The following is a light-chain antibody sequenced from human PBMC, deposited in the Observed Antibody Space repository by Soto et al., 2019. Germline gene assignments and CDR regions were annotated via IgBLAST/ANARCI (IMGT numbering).Light chain of an antibody. V-gene: IGLV1-44*01. CDR1: SSNIGSNT. J-gene: IGLJ1*01. CDR3: AAWDDSLNAVYV. Sequence: QSVLTQPPSASGTPGQRVTISCSGSSSNIGSNTVNWYQQLPGTAPKLLIYSNNQRPSGVPDRFSGSKSGTSASRAISGLQSEDEADYYCAAWDDSLNAVYVFGTGTKLTVL. CDR2: SNN.